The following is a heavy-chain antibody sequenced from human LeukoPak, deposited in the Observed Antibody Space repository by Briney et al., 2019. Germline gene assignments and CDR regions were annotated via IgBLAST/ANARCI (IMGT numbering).Heavy chain of an antibody. CDR2: INHSGST. V-gene: IGHV4-34*01. CDR3: ARDGDY. J-gene: IGHJ4*02. Sequence: KPSETLSLTCAVYGGSFSGYYWSWIRQPPGKGLEWIGEINHSGSTNYNPSLKSRVTISVDTSKNQFSLKLSAVTAADTAVYYCARDGDYLGQGTLVTVSS. CDR1: GGSFSGYY.